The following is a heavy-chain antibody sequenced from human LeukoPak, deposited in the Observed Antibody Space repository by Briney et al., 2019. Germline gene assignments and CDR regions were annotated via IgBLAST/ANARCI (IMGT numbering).Heavy chain of an antibody. V-gene: IGHV4-30-4*08. D-gene: IGHD2-2*02. CDR2: IYYSGSI. CDR3: ARQSQRDVYCSSTSCYTNFDY. J-gene: IGHJ4*02. CDR1: GGSISSGDYY. Sequence: SETLSLTCTVSGGSISSGDYYWSWIRQPPGKGLEWIGYIYYSGSIYYNPSLKSRVTISVDTSKNQFSLKLSSVTAADTAVYYCARQSQRDVYCSSTSCYTNFDYWGQGILVTVSS.